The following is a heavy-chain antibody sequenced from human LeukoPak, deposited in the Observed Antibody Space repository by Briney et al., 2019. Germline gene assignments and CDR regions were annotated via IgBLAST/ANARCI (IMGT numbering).Heavy chain of an antibody. CDR3: ARTSQLLWFGESFDY. J-gene: IGHJ4*02. CDR1: GYTFTGYY. Sequence: ASVKVSCKASGYTFTGYYMHWVRQAPGQGLEWMGWINPNSGGTNYAQKFQGRVTMTRDTSISAAYMELSRLRSDDTAVYYCARTSQLLWFGESFDYWGQGTLVTVSS. D-gene: IGHD3-10*01. V-gene: IGHV1-2*02. CDR2: INPNSGGT.